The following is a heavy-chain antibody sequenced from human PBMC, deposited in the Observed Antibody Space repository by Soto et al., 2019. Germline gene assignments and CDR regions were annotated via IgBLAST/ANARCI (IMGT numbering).Heavy chain of an antibody. D-gene: IGHD1-26*01. Sequence: SETLSLTCTVSGGSISSYYWSWIRQPPGKGLEWIGYIYYSGSTNYNPSLKSRVTISVDTSKNQFSLKLSSVTAADTAVYYCARDLRGGGSSQWVNWFDPWGQGTLVTVS. CDR2: IYYSGST. CDR3: ARDLRGGGSSQWVNWFDP. J-gene: IGHJ5*02. V-gene: IGHV4-59*01. CDR1: GGSISSYY.